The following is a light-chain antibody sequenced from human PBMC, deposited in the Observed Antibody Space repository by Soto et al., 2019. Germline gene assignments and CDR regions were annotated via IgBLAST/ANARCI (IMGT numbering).Light chain of an antibody. V-gene: IGKV3-15*01. CDR2: GAS. J-gene: IGKJ1*01. CDR1: QSVSNN. Sequence: EVVMTQSPATLSLSPGERATLSCRASQSVSNNLAWYQQKPGQAPRLLIYGASTRATGIPARVSGSGSGTEFTLTTSSLQSGDFAIYYCQQYNTWPRTFGQGTKVEIK. CDR3: QQYNTWPRT.